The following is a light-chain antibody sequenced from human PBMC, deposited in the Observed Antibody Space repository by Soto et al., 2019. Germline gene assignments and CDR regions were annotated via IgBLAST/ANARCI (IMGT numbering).Light chain of an antibody. CDR1: QSVSSY. CDR3: QQRSNWLLT. V-gene: IGKV3-11*01. J-gene: IGKJ4*01. Sequence: EIVLTQSPATLSLSPGERATLSCRASQSVSSYLAWYQQKPGQAPRLLIYDASNRATGIPARFSGSGSGIDFTLTIGSLEPEDFAVYYCQQRSNWLLTFGGGTKVEIK. CDR2: DAS.